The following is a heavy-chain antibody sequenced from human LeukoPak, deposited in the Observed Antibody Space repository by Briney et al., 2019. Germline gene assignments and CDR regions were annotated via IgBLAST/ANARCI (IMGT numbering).Heavy chain of an antibody. D-gene: IGHD3-9*01. Sequence: SETLSLTCTVSGGSISSSSYYWGWIRQPPGKGLGWIGSIYYSGSTYYNPSLKSRVTISVDTSKNQFSLKLSSVTAADTAVYYCARRRSPYDILTEDPYYFDYWGQGTLVTVSS. J-gene: IGHJ4*02. CDR2: IYYSGST. V-gene: IGHV4-39*07. CDR3: ARRRSPYDILTEDPYYFDY. CDR1: GGSISSSSYY.